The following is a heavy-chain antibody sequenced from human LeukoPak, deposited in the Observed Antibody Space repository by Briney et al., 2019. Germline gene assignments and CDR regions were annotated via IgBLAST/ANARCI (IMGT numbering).Heavy chain of an antibody. CDR1: GGSITNLH. CDR3: ARTTSGGWELRGGFDL. V-gene: IGHV4-59*11. D-gene: IGHD1-26*01. Sequence: SETLSLTCTVSGGSITNLHWSWIRQYPGKGLEWVGYAFYGGTAKYNPSLKSRVTVSVDTSKNQVSLKLTSVTAADTALYYCARTTSGGWELRGGFDLWGQGTLVTVSS. J-gene: IGHJ4*02. CDR2: AFYGGTA.